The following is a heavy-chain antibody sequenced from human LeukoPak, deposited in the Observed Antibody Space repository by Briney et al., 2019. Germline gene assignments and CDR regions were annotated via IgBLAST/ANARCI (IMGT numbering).Heavy chain of an antibody. D-gene: IGHD6-19*01. Sequence: GGSLRLSCAASGFTFSSYAMHWVRQAPGKGLEWVAVISYDGSNEYYADSVKGRFTISRDNSKNTLYLQMNSLRAEDTAVYYCARDLVGWYDPQYYYYYGMDVWGQGTTVTVSS. J-gene: IGHJ6*02. CDR2: ISYDGSNE. CDR3: ARDLVGWYDPQYYYYYGMDV. CDR1: GFTFSSYA. V-gene: IGHV3-30*04.